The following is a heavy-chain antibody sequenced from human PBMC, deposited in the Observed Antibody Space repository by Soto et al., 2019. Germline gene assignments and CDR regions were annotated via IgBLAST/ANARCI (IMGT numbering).Heavy chain of an antibody. J-gene: IGHJ6*03. CDR3: ARGPEPYDFWSGYYPYYYYMDV. CDR1: GGTFSSYT. Sequence: SVKVSCKASGGTFSSYTISWVRQAPGQGLEWMGRIIPILGIANYAQKFQGRVTITADKSTSTAYMELSSLRSEDTAVYYCARGPEPYDFWSGYYPYYYYMDVWGKGTTVTVSS. V-gene: IGHV1-69*02. CDR2: IIPILGIA. D-gene: IGHD3-3*01.